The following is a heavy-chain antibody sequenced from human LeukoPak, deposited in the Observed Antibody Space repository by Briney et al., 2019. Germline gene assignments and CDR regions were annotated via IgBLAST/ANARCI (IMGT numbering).Heavy chain of an antibody. Sequence: GGSLRLSCAASGFALSAYWMNWVRQAPGKGLQWLANIKQDGTVQHYVDSVKGRFTISRDNAKNSLFLQMNSLRAEDTALYYCARGYTATGAMDVWGQGTTVTVS. CDR1: GFALSAYW. D-gene: IGHD5-24*01. CDR2: IKQDGTVQ. V-gene: IGHV3-7*01. CDR3: ARGYTATGAMDV. J-gene: IGHJ6*02.